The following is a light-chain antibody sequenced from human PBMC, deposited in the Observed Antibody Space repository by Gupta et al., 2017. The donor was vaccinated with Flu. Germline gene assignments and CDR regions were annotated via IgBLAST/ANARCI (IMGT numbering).Light chain of an antibody. V-gene: IGLV2-11*01. CDR3: CSYAGTYTWV. CDR1: SRDVGGYNY. J-gene: IGLJ3*02. Sequence: QSALTQPRPVSGSPGQSVTISCTGTSRDVGGYNYVSWYQQHPGKAPKLIIYDVTRRPSGVPDRFSGSTSGNTASLTVSGLQADDEADFYCCSYAGTYTWVFGGGTKLTVL. CDR2: DVT.